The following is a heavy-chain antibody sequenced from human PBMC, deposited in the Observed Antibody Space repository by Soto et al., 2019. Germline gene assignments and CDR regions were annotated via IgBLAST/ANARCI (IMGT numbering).Heavy chain of an antibody. V-gene: IGHV1-18*01. CDR2: ISAYNGNT. Sequence: ASVKVSCKASGYTFTSYGISWVRQAPGQGLEWMGWISAYNGNTNYAQKLQGRVTMTTDTSTSTAYMELSSLRSEDTAVYYCARSGARPGDYYYGMDVWGQGTTVTVSS. CDR1: GYTFTSYG. CDR3: ARSGARPGDYYYGMDV. D-gene: IGHD3-10*01. J-gene: IGHJ6*02.